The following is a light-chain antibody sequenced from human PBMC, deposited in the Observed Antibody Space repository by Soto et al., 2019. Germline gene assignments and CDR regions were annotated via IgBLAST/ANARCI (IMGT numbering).Light chain of an antibody. CDR2: GAS. CDR3: QQYGSSPLT. J-gene: IGKJ3*01. Sequence: EIALTQSPGTLSLSPGERATLSCRASQSVYSNYLAWYQQKPGQSPRLLMYGASTRVTGIPDRFSGSASGTDFTHTISRLEPEDFAVYYCQQYGSSPLTFGAGTKVDIK. V-gene: IGKV3-20*01. CDR1: QSVYSNY.